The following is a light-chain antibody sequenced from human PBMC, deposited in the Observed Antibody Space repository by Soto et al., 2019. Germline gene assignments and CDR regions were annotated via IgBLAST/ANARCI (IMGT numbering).Light chain of an antibody. CDR2: EVN. J-gene: IGLJ2*01. Sequence: QSALTQPPSASGSPGQSVTISCTGTSSDVGGYNYVSWYQLHPGKAPKLVIYEVNKRPSGVPDRFSGSKSGNTASLTVSGLQAEDEADYYCSSYAGIIVLFGGGTKLTVL. CDR1: SSDVGGYNY. V-gene: IGLV2-8*01. CDR3: SSYAGIIVL.